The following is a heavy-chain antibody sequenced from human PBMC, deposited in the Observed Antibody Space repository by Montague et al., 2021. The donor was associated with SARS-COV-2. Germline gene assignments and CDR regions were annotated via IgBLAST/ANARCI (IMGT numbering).Heavy chain of an antibody. CDR3: ARNGGAAVPGLLLGMDI. D-gene: IGHD6-19*01. J-gene: IGHJ6*02. CDR1: GGSISGHY. Sequence: SETRPLTCIVSGGSISGHYWSWVRQTPEKGLEWIGYIYYLGTTNYNPSLKTRVTFSVDTSKNQLSLMLTSVTAADTGVYYCARNGGAAVPGLLLGMDIWGQGTTVTVSS. V-gene: IGHV4-59*11. CDR2: IYYLGTT.